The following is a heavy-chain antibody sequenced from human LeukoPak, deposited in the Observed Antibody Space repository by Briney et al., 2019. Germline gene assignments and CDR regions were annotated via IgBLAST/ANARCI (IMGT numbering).Heavy chain of an antibody. CDR2: IWYDGSNK. Sequence: GGSLRLSCAASGFTFSSYAMHWVSHAPAKGLEWVAVIWYDGSNKYYADSVKCRFTISRDNPKNTLYLQMNSLRAEDTAVYSGPKDPRRTGAYYIDVWAKGATVTVSS. CDR1: GFTFSSYA. CDR3: PKDPRRTGAYYIDV. D-gene: IGHD3/OR15-3a*01. J-gene: IGHJ6*03. V-gene: IGHV3-33*06.